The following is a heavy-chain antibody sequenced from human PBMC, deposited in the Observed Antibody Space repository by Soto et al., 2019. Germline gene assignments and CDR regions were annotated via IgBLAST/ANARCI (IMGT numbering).Heavy chain of an antibody. Sequence: GSLRLSCAASGFICSSYDMSWVRQAPGKGLEWVSTILVDGRTFYVDSVKGRFTISRDNSKNTVYLQMNSLTAGDTALYYCAKATATGGGAFDICGQGTMVTVS. V-gene: IGHV3-23*01. CDR2: ILVDGRT. CDR3: AKATATGGGAFDI. D-gene: IGHD2-8*02. CDR1: GFICSSYD. J-gene: IGHJ3*02.